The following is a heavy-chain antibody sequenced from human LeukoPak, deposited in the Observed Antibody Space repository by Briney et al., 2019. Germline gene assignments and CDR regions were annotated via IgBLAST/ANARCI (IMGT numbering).Heavy chain of an antibody. V-gene: IGHV3-21*01. CDR3: ARDSSTVAPIQY. Sequence: GGSLRLSCAASGFSFSSHTINWVRQAPGKGLEWVSSISSSGSSIYYADSLRGRFTISRDNAKNSLFLQMHSLGAEDTAVYYCARDSSTVAPIQYWGQGTLVTVSS. J-gene: IGHJ4*02. D-gene: IGHD4-11*01. CDR2: ISSSGSSI. CDR1: GFSFSSHT.